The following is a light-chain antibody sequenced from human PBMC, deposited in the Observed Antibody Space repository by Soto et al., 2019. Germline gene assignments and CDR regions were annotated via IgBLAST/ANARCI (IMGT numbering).Light chain of an antibody. CDR2: DAS. Sequence: DIQMTQSPSSLSASVGDRVTITCQASQDISNYLNWYQQKPGKAPKLLIYDASNLETGVPSRFSGSGSGTEFTFTISSLQPEDIATYYCQPYDNLITFGQGTRLEIK. CDR1: QDISNY. J-gene: IGKJ5*01. CDR3: QPYDNLIT. V-gene: IGKV1-33*01.